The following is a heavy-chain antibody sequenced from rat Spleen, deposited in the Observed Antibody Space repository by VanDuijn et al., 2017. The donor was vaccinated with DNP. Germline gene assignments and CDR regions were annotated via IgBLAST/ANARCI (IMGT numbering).Heavy chain of an antibody. D-gene: IGHD1-11*01. J-gene: IGHJ2*01. CDR1: GFTFSDYY. Sequence: EVQLVESGGGLVQPGRSLKLSCVASGFTFSDYYMAWVRQAPTKGLEWVASMSYDGGKTYYGDSVKGRFTISRDNAKNTQYLQMNSLRSEDTATYYCTRHRINYGGSYFDYWGQGVMVTVSS. V-gene: IGHV5-22*01. CDR2: MSYDGGKT. CDR3: TRHRINYGGSYFDY.